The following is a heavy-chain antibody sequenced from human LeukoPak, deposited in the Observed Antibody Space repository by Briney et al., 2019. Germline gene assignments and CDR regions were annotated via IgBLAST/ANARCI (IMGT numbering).Heavy chain of an antibody. J-gene: IGHJ4*02. Sequence: GESLKISCKGSGYSFSRYWIGWVRQMPGKGLEWMGIIFPGDSDTRYSPSFQGQVTISADKSISTAYLQWSSLKASDTAMYYCARHWKYSSSWVADYWGQGTLVTVSP. CDR3: ARHWKYSSSWVADY. CDR2: IFPGDSDT. D-gene: IGHD6-13*01. V-gene: IGHV5-51*01. CDR1: GYSFSRYW.